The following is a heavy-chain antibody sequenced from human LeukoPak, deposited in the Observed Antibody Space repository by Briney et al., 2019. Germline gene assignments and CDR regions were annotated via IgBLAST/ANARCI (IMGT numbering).Heavy chain of an antibody. Sequence: GASVKVSCKASGGTFSSYTISWVRQAPGQGLEWMGWINPNSGGTNYAQKFQGRVTMTRDTSISTAYMELSRLRSDDTAVYYCAWDSSGYYYFDYWGQGTLVTVSS. J-gene: IGHJ4*02. D-gene: IGHD3-22*01. CDR3: AWDSSGYYYFDY. CDR2: INPNSGGT. CDR1: GGTFSSYT. V-gene: IGHV1-2*02.